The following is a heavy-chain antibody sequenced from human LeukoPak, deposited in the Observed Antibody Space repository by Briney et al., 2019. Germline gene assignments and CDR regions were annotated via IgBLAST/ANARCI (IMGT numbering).Heavy chain of an antibody. D-gene: IGHD3-22*01. J-gene: IGHJ4*02. CDR3: ARGDDSGYYDYFDY. V-gene: IGHV3-53*01. CDR1: GFTVDSNY. Sequence: GGSLRLSCAASGFTVDSNYLSWVRQAPGKGLEWVSTIYTGGNTYYASSVKGRFTISRDFSKNTVFLHMNSLRAEDTAMYYCARGDDSGYYDYFDYWGQGALVTVSS. CDR2: IYTGGNT.